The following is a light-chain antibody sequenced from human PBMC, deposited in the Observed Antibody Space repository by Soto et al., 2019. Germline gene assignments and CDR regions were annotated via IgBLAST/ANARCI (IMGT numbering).Light chain of an antibody. V-gene: IGKV1-5*03. J-gene: IGKJ4*01. CDR1: QSISPW. Sequence: DIQMTQSPSTLSASVGDSVTITCRASQSISPWLAWYQQKPGKAPTLLIYKASSLEGGVPSRFSGSGSGTDFNITIFSLQPDDFATYYCQQYNTYPLTFGGGTKVDI. CDR2: KAS. CDR3: QQYNTYPLT.